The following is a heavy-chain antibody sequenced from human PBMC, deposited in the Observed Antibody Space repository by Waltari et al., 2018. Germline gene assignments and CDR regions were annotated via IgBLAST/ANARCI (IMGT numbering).Heavy chain of an antibody. Sequence: QVQLQQWGAGLLKPSETLSLTCGVSGGSFSGYYWGWIRQPPGKGRGWFGDVGHGGRATTHPPLKSRVTMSVDTSSNQFSLKMISVTAADTAVYYCARGNGGYSDWGPGALVAVSS. CDR3: ARGNGGYSD. CDR1: GGSFSGYY. CDR2: VGHGGRA. J-gene: IGHJ4*02. D-gene: IGHD1-26*01. V-gene: IGHV4-34*02.